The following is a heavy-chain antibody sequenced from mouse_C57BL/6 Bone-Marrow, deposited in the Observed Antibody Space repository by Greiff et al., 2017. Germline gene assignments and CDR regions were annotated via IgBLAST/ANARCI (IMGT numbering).Heavy chain of an antibody. CDR1: GYTFTSYW. D-gene: IGHD1-3*01. Sequence: QVQLQQPGAALVRPGSSVKLSCKASGYTFTSYWMHWVKQRPIQGLEWIGNIDPSDSETHYNQKFKDKATLTVDKSSSTAYMPLSSLTSEDSAVYYCAREWVLGFAYWGQGTLVTVSA. J-gene: IGHJ3*01. CDR3: AREWVLGFAY. V-gene: IGHV1-52*01. CDR2: IDPSDSET.